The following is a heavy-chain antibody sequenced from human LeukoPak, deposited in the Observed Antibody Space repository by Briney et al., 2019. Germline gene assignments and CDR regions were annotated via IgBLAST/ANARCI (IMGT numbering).Heavy chain of an antibody. CDR3: ARGVGGAPTRYYYYYYMDV. CDR2: IYYSGST. J-gene: IGHJ6*03. D-gene: IGHD3-16*01. Sequence: SETLSLTCTVSGGSISSYYWSWIRQPPGKGLEWIGYIYYSGSTDYNPSLKSRVTISVDTSKNQFSLKLSSVTAADTAVYYYARGVGGAPTRYYYYYYMDVWGKGTTVTVSS. CDR1: GGSISSYY. V-gene: IGHV4-59*01.